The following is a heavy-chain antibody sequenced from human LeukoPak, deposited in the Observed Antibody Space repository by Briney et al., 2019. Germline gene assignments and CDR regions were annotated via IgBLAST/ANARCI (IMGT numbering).Heavy chain of an antibody. J-gene: IGHJ6*03. CDR1: GGSISSGGYY. CDR3: ARDLRPDSGSYPPGYYYMDV. D-gene: IGHD1-26*01. CDR2: IYHSGST. V-gene: IGHV4-30-2*01. Sequence: SQTLSLTCTVSGGSISSGGYYWSWIRQPPGKGLEWIGYIYHSGSTYYNPSLKSRVTISVDRSKNQFSLKLSSVTAADTAVYYCARDLRPDSGSYPPGYYYMDVWGKGTTVTVSS.